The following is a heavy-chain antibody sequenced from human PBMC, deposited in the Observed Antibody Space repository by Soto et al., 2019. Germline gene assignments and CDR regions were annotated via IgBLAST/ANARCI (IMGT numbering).Heavy chain of an antibody. D-gene: IGHD6-13*01. J-gene: IGHJ3*02. CDR2: IYSGGST. Sequence: GGSLRLSCAASGFTVSSNYMSWVRQAPGKGLEWVSVIYSGGSTYYADSVKGRFTISRDNSKNTLYLQMNSLRAEDTAVYYCARTPGYSSSWYAFDIWGQGTMVTVSS. CDR3: ARTPGYSSSWYAFDI. CDR1: GFTVSSNY. V-gene: IGHV3-53*01.